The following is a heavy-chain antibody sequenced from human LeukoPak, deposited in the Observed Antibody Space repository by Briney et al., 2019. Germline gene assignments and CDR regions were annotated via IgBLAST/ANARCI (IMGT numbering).Heavy chain of an antibody. CDR3: AKLFGGWYSSGWYGDY. J-gene: IGHJ4*02. CDR2: IWYDGSNK. V-gene: IGHV3-33*06. CDR1: GSTFSSYG. D-gene: IGHD6-19*01. Sequence: GGSLRLSCAASGSTFSSYGMHWVRQAPGKGLEWVAVIWYDGSNKYYADSVKGRFTISRDNSKNTLYLQMNSLRAEDTAVYYCAKLFGGWYSSGWYGDYWGQGTLVTVSS.